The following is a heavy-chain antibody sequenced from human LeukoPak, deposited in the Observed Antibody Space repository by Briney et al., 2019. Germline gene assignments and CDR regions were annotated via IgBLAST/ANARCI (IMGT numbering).Heavy chain of an antibody. V-gene: IGHV1-18*01. CDR2: MSAYKGNT. CDR3: AGETPGTMIVGVIRTLDAFDI. J-gene: IGHJ3*02. Sequence: ASVKVSCKASGYTFTSYGISWVRQAPGQGLEWMGWMSAYKGNTNYAQKLQGRVTMTTDTSTSTAYMELRSLRSDDTAVDYSAGETPGTMIVGVIRTLDAFDIWGQGTMVTVSS. CDR1: GYTFTSYG. D-gene: IGHD3-22*01.